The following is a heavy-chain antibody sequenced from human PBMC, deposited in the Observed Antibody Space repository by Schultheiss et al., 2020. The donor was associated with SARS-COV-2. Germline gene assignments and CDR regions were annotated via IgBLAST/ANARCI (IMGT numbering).Heavy chain of an antibody. J-gene: IGHJ4*02. CDR1: GFTFSSYA. V-gene: IGHV3-30-3*01. CDR2: ISYDGSNK. Sequence: GGSLRLSCAASGFTFSSYAMHWVRQAPGKGLEWVSVISYDGSNKYYADSVKGRFTISRDNAKNSLHLQMSSLRADDTAVYYCARVVVHSSGWVPFDYWGQGMLVTVSS. D-gene: IGHD6-19*01. CDR3: ARVVVHSSGWVPFDY.